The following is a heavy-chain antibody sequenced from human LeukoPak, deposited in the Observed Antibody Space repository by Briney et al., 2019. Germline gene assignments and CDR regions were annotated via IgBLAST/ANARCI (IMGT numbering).Heavy chain of an antibody. CDR1: GRSISSGGYS. V-gene: IGHV4-30-2*01. CDR2: IYHSGST. Sequence: SETLSLTCAVSGRSISSGGYSWSWIRQPPGKGLEWIGYIYHSGSTYYNPSPKSRDTISVDRSKNQLSLRLSSVTAADTAVYYCARGAPTSFDPWGQGTLATVSS. CDR3: ARGAPTSFDP. J-gene: IGHJ5*02.